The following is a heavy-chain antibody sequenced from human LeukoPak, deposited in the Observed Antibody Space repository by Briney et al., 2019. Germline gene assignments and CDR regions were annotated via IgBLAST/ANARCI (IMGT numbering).Heavy chain of an antibody. Sequence: GASVKVSCKASGYTFTSYYMHWVRQAPGQGLEWMGIINPSGGSTSYAQKFQGRVTMTRDMSTSTVYMELSSLRSEDTAVYYCARDGTAAYAFDIWGQGTMVTVSS. CDR1: GYTFTSYY. J-gene: IGHJ3*02. CDR2: INPSGGST. CDR3: ARDGTAAYAFDI. D-gene: IGHD6-13*01. V-gene: IGHV1-46*01.